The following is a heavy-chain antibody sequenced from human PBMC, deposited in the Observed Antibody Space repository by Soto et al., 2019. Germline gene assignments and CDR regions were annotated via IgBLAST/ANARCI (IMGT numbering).Heavy chain of an antibody. CDR2: IHGGGDYT. J-gene: IGHJ2*01. CDR3: AKNRGSGSYTNWNFDV. D-gene: IGHD1-26*01. Sequence: EVQVLESGGGLVQPGVSLRLSCAASGFTFSNYAMSWVRQAPGKGLEWVSTIHGGGDYTHDTASVKGRFTISRDKSRNTLFLLMNSLRAEDTAVYYCAKNRGSGSYTNWNFDVWGRGTLVTVSS. CDR1: GFTFSNYA. V-gene: IGHV3-23*01.